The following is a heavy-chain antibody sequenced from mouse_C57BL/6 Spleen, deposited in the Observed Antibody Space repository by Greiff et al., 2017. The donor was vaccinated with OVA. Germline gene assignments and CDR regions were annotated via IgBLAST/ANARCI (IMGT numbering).Heavy chain of an antibody. D-gene: IGHD1-1*01. V-gene: IGHV1-26*01. CDR3: ARALIYEAMDY. CDR1: GYTFTDYY. Sequence: EVQLQQSGPELVKPGASVKISCKASGYTFTDYYMNWVKQSHGKSLEWIGDINPNNGGTSYNQKFTGKATLTVDKSSSTAYMERRSLTSEDSAVYYCARALIYEAMDYWCQGTSVTVSS. CDR2: INPNNGGT. J-gene: IGHJ4*01.